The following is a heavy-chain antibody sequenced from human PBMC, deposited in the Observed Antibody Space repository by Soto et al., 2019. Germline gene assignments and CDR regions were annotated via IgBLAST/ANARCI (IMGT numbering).Heavy chain of an antibody. CDR1: GGSISSGGYY. CDR2: IYNSGST. Sequence: SETLSLTCTVSGGSISSGGYYWSWIRQHPGKGLEWIGYIYNSGSTYYNPSLKSRVTISVDTSKNQFSLKLSSVTAADTAVYYCARELDYGSGSLTFYDGMDVWGQGTTVTVSS. J-gene: IGHJ6*02. V-gene: IGHV4-31*03. D-gene: IGHD3-10*01. CDR3: ARELDYGSGSLTFYDGMDV.